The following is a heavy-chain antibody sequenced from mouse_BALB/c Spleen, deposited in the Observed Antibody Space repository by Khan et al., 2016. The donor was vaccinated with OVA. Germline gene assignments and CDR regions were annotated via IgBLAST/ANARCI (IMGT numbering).Heavy chain of an antibody. D-gene: IGHD4-1*01. CDR1: GYIFTNYV. CDR2: INPYNGGT. Sequence: VQLKESGPELVKPGASVKMSCKASGYIFTNYVLHWVKQKPGQGLEWIGYINPYNGGTKYNEKFKGKAALASDKSSITAYMELSSQTSDDSAVYYCARGNWQSYYFDFWGQGTTLTLSS. CDR3: ARGNWQSYYFDF. J-gene: IGHJ2*01. V-gene: IGHV1S136*01.